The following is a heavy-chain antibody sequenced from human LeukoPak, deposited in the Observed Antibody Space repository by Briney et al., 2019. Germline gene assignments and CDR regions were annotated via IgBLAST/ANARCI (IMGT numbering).Heavy chain of an antibody. J-gene: IGHJ4*02. V-gene: IGHV3-30*04. Sequence: GGSLRLSCAASGFTFSSYEMNWVRQAPGKGLEWVAVISYDGSNKYYADSVKGRFTISRDNSKNTLYLQMNSLRAEDTAVYYCARDLVSDMWIQLWSYWGQGTLVTVSS. D-gene: IGHD5-18*01. CDR2: ISYDGSNK. CDR1: GFTFSSYE. CDR3: ARDLVSDMWIQLWSY.